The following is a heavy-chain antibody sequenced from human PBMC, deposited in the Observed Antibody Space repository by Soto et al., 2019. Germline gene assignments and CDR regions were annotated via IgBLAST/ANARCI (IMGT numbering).Heavy chain of an antibody. CDR1: GFTFSSYA. Sequence: QVQLVESGGGVVQPGRSLRLSCAASGFTFSSYAMHWVRQAPGKGLEWVAVISYDGRNKYYADSVKGRCTISRDNSKNTLYLQMNSLGAEETAVYYCARDLAYSSGWYGGNWFDPWGQGTLVTVSS. CDR2: ISYDGRNK. CDR3: ARDLAYSSGWYGGNWFDP. V-gene: IGHV3-30*04. D-gene: IGHD6-19*01. J-gene: IGHJ5*02.